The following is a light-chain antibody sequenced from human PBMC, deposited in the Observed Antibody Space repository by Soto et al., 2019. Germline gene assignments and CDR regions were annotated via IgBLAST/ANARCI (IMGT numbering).Light chain of an antibody. J-gene: IGKJ4*01. CDR2: GTS. Sequence: IVLTQSPGTLSLSPGERATLSCRASQRVSSFYLAWYQQKPGQAPRLLIYGTSTRATGIPDRFSGSGSGTDFTLTISGLVPEDLAVYYCQQYRSSPLTFGGGTKVEI. V-gene: IGKV3-20*01. CDR1: QRVSSFY. CDR3: QQYRSSPLT.